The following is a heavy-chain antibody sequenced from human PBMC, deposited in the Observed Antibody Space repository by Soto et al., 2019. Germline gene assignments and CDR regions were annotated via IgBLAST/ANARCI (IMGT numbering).Heavy chain of an antibody. V-gene: IGHV3-30-3*01. Sequence: QVQLVESGGGVVQPGRSLRLSCAASGFTFSSYAMHWVRQAPGKGLEWVAVISYDGSNKYYADSVKGRFTISRDNSKNTLYLQMNSLRAEDTAVYYCARSFAFGVVVRYYYYGMDVWGQGTTVTVSS. CDR1: GFTFSSYA. CDR2: ISYDGSNK. D-gene: IGHD3-22*01. CDR3: ARSFAFGVVVRYYYYGMDV. J-gene: IGHJ6*02.